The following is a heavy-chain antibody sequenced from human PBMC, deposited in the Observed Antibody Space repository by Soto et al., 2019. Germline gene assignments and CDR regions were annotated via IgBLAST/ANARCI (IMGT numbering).Heavy chain of an antibody. Sequence: PGGSLRLSCAASGFTFSSYWMSWVRQAPGKGLEWVANIKQDGSEKYYVDSVKGRFTISRDNAKNSLYLQMNSLRAEDTAVYYCARSYYDILTGYWWFDPWGQGTLVTVSS. CDR2: IKQDGSEK. J-gene: IGHJ5*02. D-gene: IGHD3-9*01. CDR3: ARSYYDILTGYWWFDP. CDR1: GFTFSSYW. V-gene: IGHV3-7*01.